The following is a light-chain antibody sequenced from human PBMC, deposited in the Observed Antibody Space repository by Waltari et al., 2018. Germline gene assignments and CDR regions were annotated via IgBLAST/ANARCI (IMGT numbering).Light chain of an antibody. V-gene: IGKV3-15*01. J-gene: IGKJ1*01. CDR2: SAS. Sequence: EIVMTQSPVTLSVSPGERATLSCRASQSVASRLAWYKQTPGQAPSLLIYSASTRATGVPDRFSGSGSGTEFTLTISSLQSEDFGIYYCQHYGDWPPRWTFGQGTKVEIK. CDR3: QHYGDWPPRWT. CDR1: QSVASR.